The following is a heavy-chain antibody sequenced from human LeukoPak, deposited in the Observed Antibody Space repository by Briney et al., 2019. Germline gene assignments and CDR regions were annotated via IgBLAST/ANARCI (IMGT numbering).Heavy chain of an antibody. V-gene: IGHV1-46*01. J-gene: IGHJ4*02. CDR1: GYTFTSYY. D-gene: IGHD2-21*02. Sequence: ASVKVSCKASGYTFTSYYMHWVRQAPGQGLEWMGIINPSGGSTSYAQKFQGRVTMTRDTSTSTVYMELSSLRSEDTAVYYCARAEREQMVTAVYFDYWGQGTLVTVCS. CDR2: INPSGGST. CDR3: ARAEREQMVTAVYFDY.